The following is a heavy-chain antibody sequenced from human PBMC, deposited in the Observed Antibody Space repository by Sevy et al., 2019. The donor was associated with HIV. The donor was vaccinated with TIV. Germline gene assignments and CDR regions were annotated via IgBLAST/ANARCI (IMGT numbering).Heavy chain of an antibody. D-gene: IGHD5-12*01. CDR3: ASKRGYTHGPFES. J-gene: IGHJ4*02. CDR2: IYYSGRG. Sequence: SETLSLTCDVSGGSVSNGDYYWSWIRQPPGKGLEWFGYIYYSGRGNYNPFLKSRVTISVDTSKNQFSLKLKSVTAADTAIYYCASKRGYTHGPFESWGQGTLVTVSS. CDR1: GGSVSNGDYY. V-gene: IGHV4-30-4*01.